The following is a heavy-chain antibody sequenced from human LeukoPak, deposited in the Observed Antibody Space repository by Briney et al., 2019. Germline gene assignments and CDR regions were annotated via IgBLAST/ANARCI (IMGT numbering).Heavy chain of an antibody. V-gene: IGHV3-74*01. D-gene: IGHD5-24*01. CDR1: GFTFSSFE. CDR2: INSGGSNT. CDR3: ARVFRDGSPIVNY. J-gene: IGHJ4*02. Sequence: GGSLRLSCAASGFTFSSFEMNWVRQAPGKGLVWVSRINSGGSNTRYADSVKGRFTLARDNAKNTLYLQRNSLRAEDTAVYYCARVFRDGSPIVNYWGQGTLVTVSS.